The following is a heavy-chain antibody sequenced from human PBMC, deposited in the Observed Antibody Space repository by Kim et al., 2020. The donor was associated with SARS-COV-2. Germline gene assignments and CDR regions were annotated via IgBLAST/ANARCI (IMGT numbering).Heavy chain of an antibody. CDR2: ISYDGSNK. J-gene: IGHJ6*02. D-gene: IGHD2-2*01. CDR1: GFTFSSYA. Sequence: GGSLRLSCAASGFTFSSYAMHWVRQAPGKGLEWVAVISYDGSNKYYADSVKGRFTISRDNSKNTLYLQMNSLRAEDTAVYYCARGGDIVVSYYGMDVWGQGTTVTVSS. CDR3: ARGGDIVVSYYGMDV. V-gene: IGHV3-30-3*01.